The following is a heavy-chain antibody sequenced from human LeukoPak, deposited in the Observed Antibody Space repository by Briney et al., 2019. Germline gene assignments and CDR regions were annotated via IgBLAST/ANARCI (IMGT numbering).Heavy chain of an antibody. CDR2: INSDGSST. J-gene: IGHJ5*02. CDR1: GFTFSSYW. Sequence: GGSLRLSCAASGFTFSSYWMHWVRQAPGKGLVWVSRINSDGSSTSYADSVKGRFTISRDNAKNTLYLQMNSLRAEDTAVYYCARPYCSSTSCYVVGENWFDPWGQGTLVTVSS. CDR3: ARPYCSSTSCYVVGENWFDP. D-gene: IGHD2-2*01. V-gene: IGHV3-74*01.